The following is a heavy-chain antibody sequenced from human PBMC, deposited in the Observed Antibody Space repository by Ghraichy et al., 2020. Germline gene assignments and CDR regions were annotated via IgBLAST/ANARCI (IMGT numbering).Heavy chain of an antibody. CDR3: ATSYDGKVAPFDC. CDR2: IKQDGSEE. CDR1: GFIFSSYW. D-gene: IGHD4-23*01. J-gene: IGHJ4*02. V-gene: IGHV3-7*01. Sequence: GSLRLSCAGSGFIFSSYWMSWVRQAPGKGLEWVANIKQDGSEEYCVDSVKGRFTISRDNARNSLHLQMNSLRAEDTAVYYCATSYDGKVAPFDCWGQGTLVTVSS.